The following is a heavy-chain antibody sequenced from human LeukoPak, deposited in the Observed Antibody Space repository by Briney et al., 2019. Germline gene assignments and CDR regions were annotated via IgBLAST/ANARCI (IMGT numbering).Heavy chain of an antibody. D-gene: IGHD4-17*01. CDR1: GYSISSSNW. Sequence: PSETLSLTCAVSGYSISSSNWWGWIRPPPGKGLEWIGYIYYSGSTYYNPSLKSRVTMSVDTSKNQFSLKLSSVTAVDTAVYYCARTYGDYAPYWYFDLWGRGTLVTVSS. V-gene: IGHV4-28*01. J-gene: IGHJ2*01. CDR2: IYYSGST. CDR3: ARTYGDYAPYWYFDL.